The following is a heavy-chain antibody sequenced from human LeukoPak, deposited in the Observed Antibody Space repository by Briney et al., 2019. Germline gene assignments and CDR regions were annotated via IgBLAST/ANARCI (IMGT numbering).Heavy chain of an antibody. CDR3: ARETSDS. J-gene: IGHJ5*01. V-gene: IGHV1-46*01. Sequence: GASVKVSCKASGYTFTSYFMHWVRQAPGQGLELLGMINPSGSTTTYAQKFQGRVTMARDTSTSTVYMELSSLRSEDTAVYYCARETSDSWGQGTLVTVSS. CDR2: INPSGSTT. CDR1: GYTFTSYF. D-gene: IGHD1-7*01.